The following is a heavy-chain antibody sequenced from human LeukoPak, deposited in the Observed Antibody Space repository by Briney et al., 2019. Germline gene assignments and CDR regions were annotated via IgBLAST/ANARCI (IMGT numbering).Heavy chain of an antibody. CDR3: ARDPKLDAFDI. V-gene: IGHV3-21*01. J-gene: IGHJ3*02. CDR2: ISSSSSYI. Sequence: GGSLRLSCAPSGFIVTDAWMSWVRQAPGKGLEWVSSISSSSSYIYYADSVKGRFTISRDNAKNSLYLQMNSLRAEDTAVYYCARDPKLDAFDIWGQGTMVTVSS. CDR1: GFIVTDAW.